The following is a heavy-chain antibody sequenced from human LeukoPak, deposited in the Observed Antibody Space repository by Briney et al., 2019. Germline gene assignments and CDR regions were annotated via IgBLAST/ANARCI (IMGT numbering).Heavy chain of an antibody. Sequence: ASVKVSCKASGYTFTSYYMHWVRQAPGQGLEWMGIINPSGGSTSYAQKFQGRVTMTRDTSTSTVYMELSSLRSEDTAVYYCARVLYQLLTISRAVFDYWGQGTLVTVSS. V-gene: IGHV1-46*01. J-gene: IGHJ4*02. D-gene: IGHD2-2*01. CDR3: ARVLYQLLTISRAVFDY. CDR2: INPSGGST. CDR1: GYTFTSYY.